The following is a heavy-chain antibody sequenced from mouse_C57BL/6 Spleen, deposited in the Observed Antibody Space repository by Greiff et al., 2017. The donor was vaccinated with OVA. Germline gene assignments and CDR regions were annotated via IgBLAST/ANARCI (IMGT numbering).Heavy chain of an antibody. V-gene: IGHV1-82*01. D-gene: IGHD3-3*01. CDR2: IYPGDGDT. J-gene: IGHJ4*01. Sequence: QVQLQQSGPELVKPGASVKISCKASGYAFSSSWMNWVKQRPGKGLEWIGRIYPGDGDTNYNGKFKGKATLTADKSSSTAYMQLSSLTSEDSAVYFCARNRKGGDYAMDYWGQGTSVTVSS. CDR1: GYAFSSSW. CDR3: ARNRKGGDYAMDY.